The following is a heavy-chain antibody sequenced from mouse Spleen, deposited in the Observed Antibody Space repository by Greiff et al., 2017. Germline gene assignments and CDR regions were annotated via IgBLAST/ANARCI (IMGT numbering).Heavy chain of an antibody. D-gene: IGHD1-1*01. Sequence: VQLQQSGPELVRPGASVKMSCKASGYTFTSYWMHWVKQRPGQGLEWIGMIDPSNSETRLNQKFKDKATLNVDKSSNTAYMQLSSLTSEDSAVYFCARDDYYGSSYDAMDYWGQGNSVTGSP. CDR1: GYTFTSYW. J-gene: IGHJ4*01. CDR3: ARDDYYGSSYDAMDY. V-gene: IGHV1S127*01. CDR2: IDPSNSET.